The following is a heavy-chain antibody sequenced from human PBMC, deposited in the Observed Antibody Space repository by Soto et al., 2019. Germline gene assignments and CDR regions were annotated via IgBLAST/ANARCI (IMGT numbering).Heavy chain of an antibody. D-gene: IGHD3-9*01. CDR1: GFTFSNFA. CDR3: AKGGATYGLLTHDY. Sequence: EVQLLESGGGLLQPGGSLRLSCVVSGFTFSNFAMSWVRQAPGKGLEWVSTLTGSSGVTYYADSVKGRFAISRDNSRNTLSLQMNSLTAEDTAVYYCAKGGATYGLLTHDYWGQGTRVTVSS. J-gene: IGHJ4*02. V-gene: IGHV3-23*01. CDR2: LTGSSGVT.